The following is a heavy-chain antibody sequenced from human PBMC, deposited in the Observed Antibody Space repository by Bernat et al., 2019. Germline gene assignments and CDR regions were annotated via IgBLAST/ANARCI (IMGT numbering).Heavy chain of an antibody. CDR2: IYYSGST. Sequence: QVQLQESGPGLVKPSETLSLTCTVSGGSISSYYWSWIRQPPGKGLEWIGYIYYSGSTNYNPSLKSRVTISVDTSKNQFSLKLSSVTAADKAVYYCARAPGIYSSGWYYFDYWGQGTLVTVSS. V-gene: IGHV4-59*01. CDR1: GGSISSYY. D-gene: IGHD6-19*01. CDR3: ARAPGIYSSGWYYFDY. J-gene: IGHJ4*02.